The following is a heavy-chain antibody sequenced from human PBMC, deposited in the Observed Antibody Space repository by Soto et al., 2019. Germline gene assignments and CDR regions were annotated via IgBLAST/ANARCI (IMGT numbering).Heavy chain of an antibody. Sequence: SEPLSLTCTVSGGYIPSNSYYWGWILQPPGKGLEWIGSIYYSVSTHHNPSLKSRVTIVVDTSKNHFSLKLSSVTAADTAVYFCARWAAYHSHVTGGTNWFDHWGQGNLVTVSA. CDR2: IYYSVST. CDR1: GGYIPSNSYY. V-gene: IGHV4-39*01. D-gene: IGHD1-26*01. CDR3: ARWAAYHSHVTGGTNWFDH. J-gene: IGHJ5*02.